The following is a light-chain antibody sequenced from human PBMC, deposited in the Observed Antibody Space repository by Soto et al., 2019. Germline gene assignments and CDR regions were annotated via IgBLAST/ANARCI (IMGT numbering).Light chain of an antibody. Sequence: ELVLTQSPGTSSVSPGARLTLSCRASQSVDINLAWYQQRAGQAPRLLVYGASTKATDMPGRFSGRGSGTEFTLTINNLQSEEFAVYYCQQYRNWPRTVGHGTKVDIK. CDR3: QQYRNWPRT. V-gene: IGKV3-15*01. CDR1: QSVDIN. CDR2: GAS. J-gene: IGKJ1*01.